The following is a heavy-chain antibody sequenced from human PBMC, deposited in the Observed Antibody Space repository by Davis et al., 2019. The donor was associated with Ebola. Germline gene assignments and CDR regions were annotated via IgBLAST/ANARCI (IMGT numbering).Heavy chain of an antibody. V-gene: IGHV1-2*02. CDR2: INPNSGGT. D-gene: IGHD2-2*01. CDR3: ARDRQLLSGYYYYGMDV. CDR1: GYTFTGYY. Sequence: ASVKVSCKASGYTFTGYYMHWVRQAPGQGLEWMGWINPNSGGTNYAQKFQGRVTMTRDTSISTAYMELSRLRSDDTAVYYCARDRQLLSGYYYYGMDVWGQGTTVTVSS. J-gene: IGHJ6*02.